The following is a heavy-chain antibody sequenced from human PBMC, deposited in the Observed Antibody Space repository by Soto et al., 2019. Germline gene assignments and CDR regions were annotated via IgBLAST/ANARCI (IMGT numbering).Heavy chain of an antibody. Sequence: GGSLRLSCAVSGFTVSTYGMHWVRQAPGKGLEWVSGIKWDGGSTGYADSVKGRFTISRDNAKNSLYLQMNSLRAEDTAFYYCVRGASLNFDYWCQGTLVTVSS. D-gene: IGHD1-26*01. J-gene: IGHJ4*02. CDR1: GFTVSTYG. V-gene: IGHV3-20*04. CDR3: VRGASLNFDY. CDR2: IKWDGGST.